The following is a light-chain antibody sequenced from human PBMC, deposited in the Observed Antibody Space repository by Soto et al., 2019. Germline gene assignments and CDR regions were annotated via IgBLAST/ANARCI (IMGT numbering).Light chain of an antibody. CDR2: QDA. CDR1: KLGNKY. J-gene: IGLJ2*01. V-gene: IGLV3-1*01. Sequence: SYELTQPPSLSVSPGQTASIVCSGNKLGNKYVSWYHQKPGQSPVVVIYQDAKRPSGIPDRFSGSNSGNTATLTISETQAMDEADYYCATWDSNTVVFGGGTKLTVL. CDR3: ATWDSNTVV.